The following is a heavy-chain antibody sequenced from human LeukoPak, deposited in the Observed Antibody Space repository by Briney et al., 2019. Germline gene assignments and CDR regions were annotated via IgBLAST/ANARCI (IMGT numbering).Heavy chain of an antibody. CDR2: IHPSGGST. CDR1: GYTFTSYY. J-gene: IGHJ2*01. Sequence: ASVKVSCKASGYTFTSYYMHWVRQAPGQGLEWVGVIHPSGGSTSYAHKFQGRVTMTTDTSTSTVYVDLSSLSSNDTAVYYCARATLDAAMVYWSFDLWGRGTLVSVSS. D-gene: IGHD5-18*01. CDR3: ARATLDAAMVYWSFDL. V-gene: IGHV1-46*01.